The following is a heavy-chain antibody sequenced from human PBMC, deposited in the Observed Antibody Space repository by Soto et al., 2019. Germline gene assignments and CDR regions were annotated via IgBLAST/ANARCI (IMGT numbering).Heavy chain of an antibody. CDR2: VYYGGST. Sequence: LSLTCTVSGGSISSYYWSWIRQPPGKGLEWIGYVYYGGSTNYNPSVRGRFTISRDNSKDTLYLQMHSLRSEDTAIYYCARISRYCSGGDCHAWGQGTQVTVSS. J-gene: IGHJ5*02. D-gene: IGHD2-15*01. V-gene: IGHV4-59*01. CDR3: ARISRYCSGGDCHA. CDR1: GGSISSYY.